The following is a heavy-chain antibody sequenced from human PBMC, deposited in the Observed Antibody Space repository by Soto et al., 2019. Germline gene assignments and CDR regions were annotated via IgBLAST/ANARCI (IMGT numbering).Heavy chain of an antibody. CDR2: ISYDGSNK. V-gene: IGHV3-30*18. D-gene: IGHD3-10*01. CDR3: AKDRGRGSEDYFDY. J-gene: IGHJ4*02. Sequence: QVQLVESGGGVVQPGRSLRLSCAASGFTFSSYGMHWVRQAPGKGLEWVAVISYDGSNKYYADSVKGRFTISRDNSKNTLSLQMNSLRAEDTAVYYCAKDRGRGSEDYFDYWGQGTLVTVSS. CDR1: GFTFSSYG.